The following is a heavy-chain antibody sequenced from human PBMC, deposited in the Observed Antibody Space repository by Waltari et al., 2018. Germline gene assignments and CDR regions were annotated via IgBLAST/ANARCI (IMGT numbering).Heavy chain of an antibody. CDR2: FKSKTDGGTT. V-gene: IGHV3-15*01. Sequence: EVQLVESGGGLVKPGGSLRLSCAASGFTFSDAWMSWVRQAPGKGLEWVGLFKSKTDGGTTDYAAPVKGSFTISREDSKNPLYLQMNSLETEDTAVYYCATNGRYCTGGSCPPYYFYYGMDVWGQGTTVTVSS. CDR1: GFTFSDAW. CDR3: ATNGRYCTGGSCPPYYFYYGMDV. J-gene: IGHJ6*02. D-gene: IGHD2-15*01.